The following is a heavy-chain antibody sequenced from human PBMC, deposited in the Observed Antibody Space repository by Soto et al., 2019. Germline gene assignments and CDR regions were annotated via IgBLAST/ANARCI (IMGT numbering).Heavy chain of an antibody. J-gene: IGHJ6*02. V-gene: IGHV3-7*01. Sequence: PGGCRRLSCAAAGFTLSSHWMSWVRQAPGKGLEWVANIKQDGSEKNYVDSVKGRFTISRDNAKNSLYLQMNSLRAEDTAVYYCARVWNSGGDCYPTGRDVWGQGTTVTVSS. CDR2: IKQDGSEK. D-gene: IGHD2-21*02. CDR3: ARVWNSGGDCYPTGRDV. CDR1: GFTLSSHW.